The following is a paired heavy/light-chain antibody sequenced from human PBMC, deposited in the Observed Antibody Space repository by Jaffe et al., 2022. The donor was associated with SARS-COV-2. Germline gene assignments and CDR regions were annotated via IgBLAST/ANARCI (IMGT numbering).Heavy chain of an antibody. CDR2: VYYSGST. CDR1: GGSISSSNYY. D-gene: IGHD3-16*01. Sequence: QLQLQESGPGLVKPSETLSLTCTVSGGSISSSNYYWGWIRQPPGKGLEWIGNVYYSGSTYYNPSLKSRVTISVDTSKNQFSLNLRSVTAADTAVYFCARLNAGPLSAFGGVTTYYMDVWGKGTTVTVSS. CDR3: ARLNAGPLSAFGGVTTYYMDV. V-gene: IGHV4-39*01. J-gene: IGHJ6*03.
Light chain of an antibody. CDR3: YSADSNDNHGHVV. CDR1: ALPKKY. J-gene: IGLJ2*01. CDR2: EDN. Sequence: SYELTQPPSVSVSPGQTARITCSGDALPKKYAYWYQQKSGQAPVLVIYEDNKRPSGIPERFSGSSSGTVATLTISGAQVEDEADYYCYSADSNDNHGHVVFGGGTRLTVL. V-gene: IGLV3-10*01.